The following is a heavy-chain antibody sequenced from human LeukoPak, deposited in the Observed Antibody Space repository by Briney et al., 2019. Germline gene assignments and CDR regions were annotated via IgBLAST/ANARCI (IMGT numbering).Heavy chain of an antibody. D-gene: IGHD6-6*01. CDR2: ISWDGGST. V-gene: IGHV3-43*01. CDR3: AKDIAARPGGDYYYYYMDV. J-gene: IGHJ6*03. CDR1: GFTFDDYT. Sequence: PGGSLRLSCAASGFTFDDYTMHWVRQAPGEGPEWVSLISWDGGSTYYADSVKGRFTISRDNSKNSLYLQMNSLRTEDTALYYCAKDIAARPGGDYYYYYMDVWGKGTTVTVSS.